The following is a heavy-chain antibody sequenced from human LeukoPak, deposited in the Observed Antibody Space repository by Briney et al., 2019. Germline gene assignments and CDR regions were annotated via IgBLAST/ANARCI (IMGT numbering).Heavy chain of an antibody. Sequence: GGSLRLSCAASGFTFSTYWMHWVRQAPAKGLVWVSRIDSDGSSPNYAASVKGRFTISRDNAKNTLYLQMNSLRAEDTAVYYCVRDMGYYDKVWGQGTLVTVSS. CDR2: IDSDGSSP. D-gene: IGHD3-22*01. V-gene: IGHV3-74*01. CDR1: GFTFSTYW. J-gene: IGHJ4*02. CDR3: VRDMGYYDKV.